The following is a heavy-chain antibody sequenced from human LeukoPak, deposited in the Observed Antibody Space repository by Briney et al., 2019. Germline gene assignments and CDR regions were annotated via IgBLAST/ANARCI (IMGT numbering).Heavy chain of an antibody. CDR1: AFTFSSYG. CDR2: ISYDGINK. Sequence: PGGSLRLSCAASAFTFSSYGMHWVRQAPGKGLEWLAVISYDGINKYYADSVKGRFTSSRDNAKNTLYLQMNSVRTEDTAMYYCAKDRGGSGGYYYGYFDYWGQGTLVTVSS. CDR3: AKDRGGSGGYYYGYFDY. V-gene: IGHV3-30*18. D-gene: IGHD3-22*01. J-gene: IGHJ4*02.